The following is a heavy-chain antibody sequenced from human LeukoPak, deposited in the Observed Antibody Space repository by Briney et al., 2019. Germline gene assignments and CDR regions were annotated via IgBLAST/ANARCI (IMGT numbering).Heavy chain of an antibody. CDR3: ARLYLSGSYYYYYFMDV. Sequence: ASVKVSCKASGGTFNSYAINWVRQATGQGLEWMGWMNPNSGNTGYAQKFQGRVTMTRNTSISTAYMELSSLRSEDTAVYYCARLYLSGSYYYYYFMDVWGKGTTVTISS. J-gene: IGHJ6*03. CDR2: MNPNSGNT. V-gene: IGHV1-8*02. D-gene: IGHD1-26*01. CDR1: GGTFNSYA.